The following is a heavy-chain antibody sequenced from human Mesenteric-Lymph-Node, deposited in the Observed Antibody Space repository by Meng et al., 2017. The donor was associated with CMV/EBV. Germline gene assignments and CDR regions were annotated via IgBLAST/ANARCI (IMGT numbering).Heavy chain of an antibody. Sequence: EVQLGESGGGVVQPGGSLRLSCAASGFNVSDKYMSWVRQAPGKGLEWVCIIYRGDNTYYIDSVKDRFTVSRDNSKNTMYLQMNSLRVEDTAVYYCTGDSVSNPNLDYWGQGTLVTVSS. D-gene: IGHD3-10*01. V-gene: IGHV3-66*01. J-gene: IGHJ4*02. CDR2: IYRGDNT. CDR1: GFNVSDKY. CDR3: TGDSVSNPNLDY.